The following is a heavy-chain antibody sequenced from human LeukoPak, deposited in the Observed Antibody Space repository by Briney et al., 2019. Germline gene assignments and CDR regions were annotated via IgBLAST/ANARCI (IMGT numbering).Heavy chain of an antibody. Sequence: RGSLRLSCAASGFTFSSDSMNWVRQAPGKGLEWVSSISSSSYIYYADSVKGRFTISRDNAKNSLYLQMNSLRAEDTAVYYCARMSYCSSTSCYDGAFDIWGQGTMVTVSS. CDR2: ISSSSYI. CDR1: GFTFSSDS. CDR3: ARMSYCSSTSCYDGAFDI. V-gene: IGHV3-21*01. J-gene: IGHJ3*02. D-gene: IGHD2-2*01.